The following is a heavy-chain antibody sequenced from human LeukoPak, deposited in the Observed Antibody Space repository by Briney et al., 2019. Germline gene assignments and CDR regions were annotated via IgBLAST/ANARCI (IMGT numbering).Heavy chain of an antibody. CDR1: GFTFSSYA. D-gene: IGHD3-10*01. CDR2: ISGSGGST. CDR3: AKDGGYYYGSGSAPGY. J-gene: IGHJ4*02. V-gene: IGHV3-23*01. Sequence: GGSLRLSCAASGFTFSSYAMSWVRQAPGKGLEWVSAISGSGGSTYYADSVKGRFTISRDNSKNTLYPQMNSLRAEDTAVYYCAKDGGYYYGSGSAPGYWGQGTLVTVSS.